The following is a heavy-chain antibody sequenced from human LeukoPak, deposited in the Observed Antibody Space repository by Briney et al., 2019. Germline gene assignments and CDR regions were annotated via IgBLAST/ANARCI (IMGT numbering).Heavy chain of an antibody. D-gene: IGHD5/OR15-5a*01. CDR1: GGSISSYY. CDR2: IYYSGST. V-gene: IGHV4-59*01. J-gene: IGHJ6*02. Sequence: SETLSLTCTVSGGSISSYYWSWIRQPPGKGLEWIGYIYYSGSTNYNPSLKSRVTISVDTSKNQFSLKLSTVTAADTAVYYCARVVSAPYYYGMDVWGQGTTVTVSS. CDR3: ARVVSAPYYYGMDV.